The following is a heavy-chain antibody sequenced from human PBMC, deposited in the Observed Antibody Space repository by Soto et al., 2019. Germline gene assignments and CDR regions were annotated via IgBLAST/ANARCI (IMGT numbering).Heavy chain of an antibody. CDR2: SSGSGGAK. V-gene: IGHV3-23*01. CDR1: GFTFSRSA. D-gene: IGHD1-26*01. J-gene: IGHJ1*01. CDR3: SKDRSPGATTCNVY. Sequence: DVQLLESGGALVQPGGSLRRSCVVSGFTFSRSAINWVRQAPGKGLEWVSTSSGSGGAKFYADSVKGRFTISRDNSNNTASLQLDSLRAEDAAVYYCSKDRSPGATTCNVYWGQGTLVTVSS.